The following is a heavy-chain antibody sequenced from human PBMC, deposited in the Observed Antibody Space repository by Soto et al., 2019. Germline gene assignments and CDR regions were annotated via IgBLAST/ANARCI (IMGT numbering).Heavy chain of an antibody. D-gene: IGHD3-22*01. CDR2: ISGSGGST. V-gene: IGHV3-23*01. J-gene: IGHJ4*02. Sequence: PGGSLRLSCAASGFTFSSYAMSWVRQAPGKGLEWVSAISGSGGSTYYADSVKGRFTISRDNSKNTLYLQMNSLRAEDTAVYYCAKAHYYDSSGYYYAPGFFDYWGQVTLVTVSS. CDR1: GFTFSSYA. CDR3: AKAHYYDSSGYYYAPGFFDY.